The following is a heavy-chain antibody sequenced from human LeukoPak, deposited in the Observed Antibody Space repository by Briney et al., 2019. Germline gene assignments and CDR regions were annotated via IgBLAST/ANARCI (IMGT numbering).Heavy chain of an antibody. V-gene: IGHV1-69*01. J-gene: IGHJ5*02. D-gene: IGHD3-3*02. CDR1: GGTFSSYA. CDR3: ARGAPFLEVPFDP. Sequence: SVKVSCKASGGTFSSYAISWVRQAPGQGLEWMGGIIPIFGTANYAQKFQGRVTITADESTSTAYMELSSLRSEDTAVYYCARGAPFLEVPFDPWGQGTLVTVSS. CDR2: IIPIFGTA.